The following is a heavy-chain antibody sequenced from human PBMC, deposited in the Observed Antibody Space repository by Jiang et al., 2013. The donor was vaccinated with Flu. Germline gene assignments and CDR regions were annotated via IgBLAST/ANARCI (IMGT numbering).Heavy chain of an antibody. CDR2: ISGSGGST. V-gene: IGHV3-23*01. Sequence: AASGFTFSSYAMSWVRQAPGKGLEWVSAISGSGGSTYYADSVKGRFTISRDNSKNTLYLQMNSLRAEDTAVYYCAKDAYYDSSGYYDYWGQGTLVTVSS. CDR1: GFTFSSYA. D-gene: IGHD3-22*01. J-gene: IGHJ4*02. CDR3: AKDAYYDSSGYYDY.